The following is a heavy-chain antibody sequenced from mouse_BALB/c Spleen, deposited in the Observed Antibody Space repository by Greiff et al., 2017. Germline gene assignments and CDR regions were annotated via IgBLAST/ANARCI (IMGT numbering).Heavy chain of an antibody. CDR1: GFAFSSYD. Sequence: EVKLMESGGGLVKPGGSLKLSCAASGFAFSSYDMSWVRQTPEKRLEWVAYISSGGGSTYYPDTVKGRFTISRDNAKNTLYLQMSSLKSEDTAMYYCARLYGNYEELTYWYFDVWGAGTTVTVSS. J-gene: IGHJ1*01. CDR3: ARLYGNYEELTYWYFDV. V-gene: IGHV5-12-1*01. D-gene: IGHD2-1*01. CDR2: ISSGGGST.